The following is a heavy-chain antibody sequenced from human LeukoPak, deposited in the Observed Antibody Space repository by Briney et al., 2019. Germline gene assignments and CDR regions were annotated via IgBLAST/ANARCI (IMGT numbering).Heavy chain of an antibody. CDR3: ARTLRYFDWLSPLDY. CDR2: ISYDGSNK. D-gene: IGHD3-9*01. V-gene: IGHV3-30-3*01. J-gene: IGHJ4*02. CDR1: GFTFSSYA. Sequence: PGRSLRLSCAASGFTFSSYAMHWVRQAPGKGLEWVAVISYDGSNKYYADSVKGRFTISRDNSKNTLYLQMNSLRAEDTAVYYCARTLRYFDWLSPLDYWGQGTLVTVSS.